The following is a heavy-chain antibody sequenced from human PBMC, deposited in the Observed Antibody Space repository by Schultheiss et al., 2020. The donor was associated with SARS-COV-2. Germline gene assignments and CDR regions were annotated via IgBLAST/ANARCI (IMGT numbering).Heavy chain of an antibody. CDR2: IIPIFGTA. Sequence: SVKVSCKASGGTFSSYAISWVRQAPGQGLEWMGGIIPIFGTANYAQKFQGRVTITADESTSTAYMELSSLRSEDTAVYYCAAVAMGWSDGYNYDYYGMDVWGQGTTVTVSS. CDR1: GGTFSSYA. CDR3: AAVAMGWSDGYNYDYYGMDV. V-gene: IGHV1-69*13. D-gene: IGHD5-24*01. J-gene: IGHJ6*02.